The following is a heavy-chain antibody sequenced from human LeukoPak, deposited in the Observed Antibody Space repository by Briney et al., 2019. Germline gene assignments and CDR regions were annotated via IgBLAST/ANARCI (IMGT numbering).Heavy chain of an antibody. CDR1: GFTFSNAW. V-gene: IGHV3-15*01. D-gene: IGHD6-13*01. J-gene: IGHJ6*02. CDR3: AKDLSAAGGTTNWGGFYYYYYYGMDV. Sequence: PGGSLRLSCAASGFTFSNAWMSWVRQAPGKGLEWVGRIKSKTDGGTTDYAAPVKGRFTISRDDSKNTLYLQMNSLRAEDTAVYYCAKDLSAAGGTTNWGGFYYYYYYGMDVWGQGTTVTVSS. CDR2: IKSKTDGGTT.